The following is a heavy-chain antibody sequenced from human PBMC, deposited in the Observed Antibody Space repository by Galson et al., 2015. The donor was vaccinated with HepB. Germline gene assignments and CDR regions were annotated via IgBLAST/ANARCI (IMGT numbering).Heavy chain of an antibody. CDR1: GFTFSSYA. Sequence: SLRLSCAASGFTFSSYAMHWVRQAPGKGLEWVAVISYDGSNKYYADSVKGRFTISRDNSKNTLYLQMNSLRAEDTAVYYCARNIRLLVGATVYYYYGMDVWGLGTTVTVSS. J-gene: IGHJ6*02. V-gene: IGHV3-30-3*01. CDR3: ARNIRLLVGATVYYYYGMDV. CDR2: ISYDGSNK. D-gene: IGHD1-26*01.